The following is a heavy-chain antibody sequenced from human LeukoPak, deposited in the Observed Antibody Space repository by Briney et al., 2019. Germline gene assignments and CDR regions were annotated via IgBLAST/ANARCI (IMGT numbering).Heavy chain of an antibody. V-gene: IGHV4-34*01. Sequence: SETLSLTCGVYGGSLSGFYWNWIRQPPGKGLEWIGEMNPSGSTTYNPSLKSRVSMSLDTSKNQFSLKLSSVTAADTAVYYCARGLKPYCTNGVCYTGDFWGQGTLVTVSP. CDR2: MNPSGST. CDR3: ARGLKPYCTNGVCYTGDF. CDR1: GGSLSGFY. D-gene: IGHD2-8*01. J-gene: IGHJ4*02.